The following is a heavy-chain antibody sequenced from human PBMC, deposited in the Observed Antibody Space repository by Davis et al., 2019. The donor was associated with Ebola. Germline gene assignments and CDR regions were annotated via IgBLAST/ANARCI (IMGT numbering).Heavy chain of an antibody. Sequence: GGSLRLSCAASGFTFSDYYMSWIRQAPGKGLEWVSYISSSSSYTNYADSVKGRFTISRDNAKNSLYLQMNSLRAEDTAVYYCASPSIAAAGTLYYYYGMDVWGQGTLVTVSS. J-gene: IGHJ6*02. V-gene: IGHV3-11*06. D-gene: IGHD6-13*01. CDR3: ASPSIAAAGTLYYYYGMDV. CDR1: GFTFSDYY. CDR2: ISSSSSYT.